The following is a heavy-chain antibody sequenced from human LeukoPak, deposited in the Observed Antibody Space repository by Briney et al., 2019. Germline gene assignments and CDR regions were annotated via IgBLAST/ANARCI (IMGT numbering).Heavy chain of an antibody. CDR2: ISGSGGST. CDR3: AKDSSTTWFGGDSK. Sequence: GGSLRLSCAASGFTFTNYAMGWVRQAPRKGLEWVSVISGSGGSTYYADSVKGRFTISRDNSKNTLYLQMNSLRAEDTAVYFCAKDSSTTWFGGDSKWGQGTLVTVSS. CDR1: GFTFTNYA. D-gene: IGHD3-10*01. J-gene: IGHJ4*02. V-gene: IGHV3-23*01.